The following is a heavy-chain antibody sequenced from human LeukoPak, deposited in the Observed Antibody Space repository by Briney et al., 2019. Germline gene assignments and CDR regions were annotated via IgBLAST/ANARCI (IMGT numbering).Heavy chain of an antibody. Sequence: SETLSLTCTVSGGSLSGSSYYWGWLRQPPGKGLEWIGNVYYSWTTYYSPSLKSRVTISVDTSKNQFSLTLSSVTAADTAVYYCARVLGDQLLHNWFDPWGQGTLVTVSS. J-gene: IGHJ5*02. D-gene: IGHD2-2*01. CDR2: VYYSWTT. V-gene: IGHV4-39*07. CDR3: ARVLGDQLLHNWFDP. CDR1: GGSLSGSSYY.